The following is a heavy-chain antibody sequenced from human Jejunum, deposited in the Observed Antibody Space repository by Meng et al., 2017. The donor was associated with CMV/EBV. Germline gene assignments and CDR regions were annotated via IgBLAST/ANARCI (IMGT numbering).Heavy chain of an antibody. V-gene: IGHV4-30-2*01. CDR2: IYNSGNT. D-gene: IGHD2-15*01. CDR1: SLSSSGYP. Sequence: SLSSSGYPGSGIRQRHGKGLQWIGDIYNSGNTYYNTTLKSRVTISRDRSKNQFSLNLRSVTAADTAKYYCARVCIGGSCASFSWFDPWGQGTLVTVSS. CDR3: ARVCIGGSCASFSWFDP. J-gene: IGHJ5*02.